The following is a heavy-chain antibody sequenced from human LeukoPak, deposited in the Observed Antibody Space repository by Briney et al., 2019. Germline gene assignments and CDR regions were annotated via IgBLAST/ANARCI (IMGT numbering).Heavy chain of an antibody. CDR1: GGSIGSGGYY. CDR2: IYYSGST. V-gene: IGHV4-31*03. J-gene: IGHJ4*02. D-gene: IGHD6-13*01. CDR3: ARVRSSWYSDY. Sequence: SETLSLTCTVSGGSIGSGGYYWSWIRQHPGKGLEWIGYIYYSGSTYYNPSLKSRVTISVDTSKNQFSLKLSSVTAADTAVYYCARVRSSWYSDYWGQGTLVTVSS.